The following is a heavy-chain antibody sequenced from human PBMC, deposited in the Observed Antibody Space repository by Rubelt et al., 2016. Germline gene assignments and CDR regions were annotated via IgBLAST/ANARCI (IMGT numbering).Heavy chain of an antibody. J-gene: IGHJ4*02. V-gene: IGHV1-18*01. CDR2: ISAYYGNP. CDR1: GYTFTSYG. CDR3: ARVISGVEYSSSWHFDY. D-gene: IGHD6-13*01. Sequence: QVQLVQSGAEVKKPGASVKVSCKASGYTFTSYGISWVRQAPGQGLEWMGWISAYYGNPNYARKIQGRVTMTSDTATRTVYMELRSLRSDDAAVYYCARVISGVEYSSSWHFDYWGQGTLVTVSS.